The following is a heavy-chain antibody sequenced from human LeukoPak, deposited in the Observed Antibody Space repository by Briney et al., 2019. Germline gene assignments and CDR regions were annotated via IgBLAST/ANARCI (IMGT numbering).Heavy chain of an antibody. CDR1: GGSISSYY. J-gene: IGHJ3*01. CDR2: TYLSGNT. V-gene: IGHV4-4*07. CDR3: ARSGSYANDAFDL. D-gene: IGHD1-26*01. Sequence: RPSETLSLTCTVSGGSISSYYWSWIRQPAGKGLEWIGRTYLSGNTNYNPSLKSRVTMSPDTSKNQFSLKLSSVTAADTAVYYCARSGSYANDAFDLWGQGAMVTVSS.